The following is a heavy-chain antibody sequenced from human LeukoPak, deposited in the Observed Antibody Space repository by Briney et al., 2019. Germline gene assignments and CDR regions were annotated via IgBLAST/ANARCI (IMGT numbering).Heavy chain of an antibody. CDR3: ASVYSAKDLAQLDY. V-gene: IGHV1-2*02. Sequence: ASVKVSCKASGYIFTDYYIHWMRQAPGQGLEWMGWINPNSGATNYAQKFQGRVTMTRVTSIRTAYMELTILRSDDTAVYYCASVYSAKDLAQLDYWGQGTLVTVSS. CDR2: INPNSGAT. J-gene: IGHJ4*02. CDR1: GYIFTDYY. D-gene: IGHD4-11*01.